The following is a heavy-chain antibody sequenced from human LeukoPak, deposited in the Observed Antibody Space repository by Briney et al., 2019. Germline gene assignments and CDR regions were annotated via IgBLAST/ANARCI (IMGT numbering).Heavy chain of an antibody. J-gene: IGHJ4*02. CDR2: ISGSGGST. CDR1: GFTFSSYA. CDR3: AEVTMVRGYYFDY. Sequence: GGSLRLSCAASGFTFSSYAMSWVRQAPGKGLEWVSAISGSGGSTYYADSVKGRFTISRDNSRNTPYLQMNSLRAEDTAVYYCAEVTMVRGYYFDYWGQGTLVTVSS. D-gene: IGHD3-10*01. V-gene: IGHV3-23*01.